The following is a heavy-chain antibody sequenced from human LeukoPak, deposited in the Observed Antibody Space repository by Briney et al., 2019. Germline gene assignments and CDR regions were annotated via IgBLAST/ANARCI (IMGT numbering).Heavy chain of an antibody. CDR3: ARAGSSWLFQH. V-gene: IGHV3-11*01. CDR1: GFTFSDYY. J-gene: IGHJ1*01. D-gene: IGHD6-13*01. Sequence: GGSLRLSCAASGFTFSDYYMSWIRQAPGKGLEWVSSIRSTGSTIYYADSVKGRFTISRDNAKNSLYLQMNSLRAEDTAVYYCARAGSSWLFQHWGQGTLVTVSS. CDR2: IRSTGSTI.